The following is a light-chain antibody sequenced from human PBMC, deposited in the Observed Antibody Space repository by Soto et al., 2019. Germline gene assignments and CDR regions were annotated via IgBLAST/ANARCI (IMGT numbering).Light chain of an antibody. J-gene: IGLJ2*01. V-gene: IGLV2-23*03. CDR3: CSYAGSSTFV. CDR2: EGS. Sequence: QSALTQPASVSGSPGQSITISCTGNSNDVGSYNLFSWYQQHPGKGPKLMIYEGSKRPSGVSNRFSGSKSDNTASLTISGLQAEDEADYYCCSYAGSSTFVFGGGTKLTVL. CDR1: SNDVGSYNL.